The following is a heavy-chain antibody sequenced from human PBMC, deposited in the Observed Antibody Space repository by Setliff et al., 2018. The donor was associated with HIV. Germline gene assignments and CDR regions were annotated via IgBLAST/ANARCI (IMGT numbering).Heavy chain of an antibody. V-gene: IGHV4-39*07. CDR3: ARPTASYSSSWGSWYFDL. Sequence: PSETLSLTCTVSGGSISSSNYYWGWIRQPPGKGLEWIGSIYYSGSTYYNPSLKRRVTISVDTSKNQFSLRLSSVTAADTAEYYCARPTASYSSSWGSWYFDLWGRGTLVTVSS. D-gene: IGHD6-13*01. J-gene: IGHJ2*01. CDR1: GGSISSSNYY. CDR2: IYYSGST.